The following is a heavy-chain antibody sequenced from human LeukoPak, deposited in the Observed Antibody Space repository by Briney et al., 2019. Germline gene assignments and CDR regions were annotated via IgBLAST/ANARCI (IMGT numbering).Heavy chain of an antibody. CDR2: IGDNGRNK. D-gene: IGHD6-19*01. Sequence: GGSLRLSCAASGFTFSNYNIHWVRQAPGKGLEWVTFIGDNGRNKNYADSVKGRFTISRDNSKNTLNLQMSSLRVEDTAVYYCAKDYQWAVDIWGQGTMVTVSS. CDR1: GFTFSNYN. V-gene: IGHV3-30*02. CDR3: AKDYQWAVDI. J-gene: IGHJ3*02.